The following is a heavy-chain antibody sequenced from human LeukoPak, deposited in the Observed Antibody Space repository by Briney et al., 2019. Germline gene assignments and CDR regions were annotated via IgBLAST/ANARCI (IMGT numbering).Heavy chain of an antibody. J-gene: IGHJ6*03. CDR3: ARGRDVVVPAAIRANTYYYYYMDV. D-gene: IGHD2-2*01. CDR2: INHSGST. Sequence: PSETLSLTCAVYGGSFSGYYWSWIRQPPGKGLEWIGEINHSGSTNYNPSLKSRVTISVDTSKNQFSLKLSSVTAADTAVYYCARGRDVVVPAAIRANTYYYYYMDVWGKGTTVTVSS. V-gene: IGHV4-34*01. CDR1: GGSFSGYY.